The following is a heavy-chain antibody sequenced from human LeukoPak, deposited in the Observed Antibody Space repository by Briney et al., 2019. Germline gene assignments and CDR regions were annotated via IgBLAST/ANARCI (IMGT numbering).Heavy chain of an antibody. CDR2: IFSGGTT. D-gene: IGHD5-18*01. CDR1: GFTVSSNY. V-gene: IGHV3-53*04. J-gene: IGHJ4*02. CDR3: ARGVLGYSYGFDY. Sequence: PGGSLRLPRAASGFTVSSNYMSWVRQAPGKGLEWVSVIFSGGTTYYADSVKGRFTISRHNSENTLYLQMNSLRGEDTAVYYCARGVLGYSYGFDYWGQGTLVTVSS.